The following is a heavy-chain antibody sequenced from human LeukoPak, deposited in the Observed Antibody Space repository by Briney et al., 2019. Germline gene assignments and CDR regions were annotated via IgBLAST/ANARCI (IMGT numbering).Heavy chain of an antibody. J-gene: IGHJ5*02. CDR2: INSDGSST. Sequence: TGGSLRLSCAASGFTLTNHAMNWVRQAPGKGLVWVSRINSDGSSTSYADSVKGRFTISRDNAKNTLYLQMNSLRAEDTAVYYCARAYYYGSGSYYAQNWFDPWGQGTLVTVSS. D-gene: IGHD3-10*01. V-gene: IGHV3-74*01. CDR1: GFTLTNHA. CDR3: ARAYYYGSGSYYAQNWFDP.